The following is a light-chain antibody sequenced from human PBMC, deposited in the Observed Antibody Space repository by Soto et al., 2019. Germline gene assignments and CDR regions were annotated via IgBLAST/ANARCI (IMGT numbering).Light chain of an antibody. CDR1: STDVGGHYY. CDR2: DVT. J-gene: IGLJ2*01. Sequence: QSALTQPASVSGSPGQSITISCTGTSTDVGGHYYVSWYQQHTGKAPKLIIYDVTDRPSGVSHRFSGSKSGNTASLTISGLQAEDEADYYCTSYTSTNSYVAVGGGTKLTVL. V-gene: IGLV2-14*03. CDR3: TSYTSTNSYVA.